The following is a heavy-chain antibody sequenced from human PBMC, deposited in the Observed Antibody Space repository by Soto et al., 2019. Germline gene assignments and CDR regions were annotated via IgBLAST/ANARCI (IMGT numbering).Heavy chain of an antibody. J-gene: IGHJ4*02. CDR1: GGSISSTSLF. V-gene: IGHV4-39*02. Sequence: SETLSLTCNVSGGSISSTSLFWGWIRQPPGKGLEWIGTISYSGSTYHNPSLKSRVTISVDTSKNQLSLELRSVTAADTAVYFCAREGDTGGFLSPFDFWGLGTLVTVSS. CDR2: ISYSGST. CDR3: AREGDTGGFLSPFDF. D-gene: IGHD7-27*01.